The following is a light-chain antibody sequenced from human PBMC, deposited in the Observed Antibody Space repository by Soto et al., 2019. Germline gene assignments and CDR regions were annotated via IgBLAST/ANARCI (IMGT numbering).Light chain of an antibody. CDR1: NSDVGGYNY. Sequence: QSALTQPASVSGSPGQSITISCTGTNSDVGGYNYVSWYQQHPGKAPKLMIYVVSYRPSGVSHRFSGSKSGNTAFLTISGLQVEDEADYYCSSFTSSSTGVVFGGGTTLTVL. CDR2: VVS. J-gene: IGLJ2*01. CDR3: SSFTSSSTGVV. V-gene: IGLV2-14*03.